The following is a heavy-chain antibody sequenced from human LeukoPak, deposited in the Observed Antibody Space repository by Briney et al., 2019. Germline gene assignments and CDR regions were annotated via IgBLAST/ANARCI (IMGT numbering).Heavy chain of an antibody. V-gene: IGHV1-69*01. Sequence: SVKVSCKASGGTFSSYAISWVRQAPGQGLEWMGGIIPIFGTANYAQKFQGRVTITADESTSTAYMELSSLRSEDTAVYYCARALNYDFWSGYYSQGSYMDVWGKGTTVTVSS. J-gene: IGHJ6*03. D-gene: IGHD3-3*01. CDR2: IIPIFGTA. CDR1: GGTFSSYA. CDR3: ARALNYDFWSGYYSQGSYMDV.